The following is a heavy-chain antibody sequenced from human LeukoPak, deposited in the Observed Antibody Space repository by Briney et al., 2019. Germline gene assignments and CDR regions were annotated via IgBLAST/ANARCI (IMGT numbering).Heavy chain of an antibody. V-gene: IGHV3-23*01. J-gene: IGHJ4*02. CDR1: GFTFSSYA. CDR2: ISGGGGAT. CDR3: AKNGRAYD. D-gene: IGHD2-21*01. Sequence: SGGSLRLSCAASGFTFSSYAMSWVRQAPGKGLEWVSAISGGGGATYYADSVEGRFTISRDNSKNTVYLQMNSLRAEDTAVYYCAKNGRAYDWGQGTLVTVSS.